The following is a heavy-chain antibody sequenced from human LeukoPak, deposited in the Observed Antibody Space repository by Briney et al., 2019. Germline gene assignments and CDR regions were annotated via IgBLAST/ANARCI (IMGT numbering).Heavy chain of an antibody. D-gene: IGHD3/OR15-3a*01. CDR2: MYHSGST. Sequence: SETLSLTCTVSGYSISSGQYWGWIRQPPGKGLEWIGSMYHSGSTYYNPPLKSRVTISEDTSKNQFSLKLRSVTAADTAVYYCARQTGSGLFILPGGQGTLVTVSS. V-gene: IGHV4-38-2*02. CDR1: GYSISSGQY. J-gene: IGHJ4*02. CDR3: ARQTGSGLFILP.